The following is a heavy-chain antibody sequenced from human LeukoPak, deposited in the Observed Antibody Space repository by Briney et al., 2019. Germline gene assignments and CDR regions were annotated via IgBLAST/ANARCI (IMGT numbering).Heavy chain of an antibody. CDR2: IYSGGST. D-gene: IGHD3-22*01. CDR3: ARDGDDTSGYFSPFDY. CDR1: GFTVSSNF. Sequence: GGSLRLSCAVSGFTVSSNFMSWVRQAPGKGLEWVSVIYSGGSTYYADSVKGRFTISRDNSKNTLYLQMSSLRVEDTAVYYCARDGDDTSGYFSPFDYWGQGTLVTVSS. V-gene: IGHV3-53*01. J-gene: IGHJ4*02.